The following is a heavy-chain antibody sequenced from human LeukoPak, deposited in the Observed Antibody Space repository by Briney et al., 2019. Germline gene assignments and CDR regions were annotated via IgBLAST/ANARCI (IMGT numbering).Heavy chain of an antibody. J-gene: IGHJ5*02. Sequence: SETLSLTCTVSGVSINSGGYYWGWLRQPPGKGLEWIGSIDYSGSAVYSPSLKSRLTISVDTSKNQFSLRVASVTAADTAVYYCARRTYSYGFRFDPWGQGTLVTVSS. CDR1: GVSINSGGYY. CDR2: IDYSGSA. V-gene: IGHV4-39*01. D-gene: IGHD5-18*01. CDR3: ARRTYSYGFRFDP.